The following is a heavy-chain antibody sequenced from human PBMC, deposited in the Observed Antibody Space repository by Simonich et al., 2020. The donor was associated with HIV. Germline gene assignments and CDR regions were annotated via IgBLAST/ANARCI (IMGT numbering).Heavy chain of an antibody. J-gene: IGHJ3*02. Sequence: QVQLVESGGGLVKPGGSLRLSCAASGFTLSDYHMSWIRQAPGKGLEWVSYISRSGSIMDYADSVKGRFTISRDNAKNSLYLQMNSLRAEDTAVYSCAGAPYGDGAFDIWGQGTMVTVSS. V-gene: IGHV3-11*01. CDR1: GFTLSDYH. D-gene: IGHD7-27*01. CDR2: ISRSGSIM. CDR3: AGAPYGDGAFDI.